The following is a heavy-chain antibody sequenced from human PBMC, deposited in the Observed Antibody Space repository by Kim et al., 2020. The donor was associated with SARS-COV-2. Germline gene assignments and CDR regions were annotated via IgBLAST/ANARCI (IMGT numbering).Heavy chain of an antibody. V-gene: IGHV3-66*01. J-gene: IGHJ4*02. CDR1: GFTVSSNY. Sequence: GGSLRLSCAASGFTVSSNYMSWVRQAPGKGLEWVSVIYSGGSTYYADSVKGRFTISRDNSKNTLYLQMNSLRAEDTAVYYCARVYFDWFGSGYYLDYWGQGTLVTVSS. CDR3: ARVYFDWFGSGYYLDY. D-gene: IGHD3-9*01. CDR2: IYSGGST.